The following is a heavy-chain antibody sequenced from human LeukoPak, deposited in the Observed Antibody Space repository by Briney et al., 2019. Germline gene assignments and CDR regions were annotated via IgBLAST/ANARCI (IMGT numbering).Heavy chain of an antibody. D-gene: IGHD3-3*01. V-gene: IGHV4-30-2*01. CDR2: IYHSGST. J-gene: IGHJ5*02. Sequence: SETLSLTCAVSGGSISSGGYSWSWIRQPPGKGLEWIGYIYHSGSTYYNPSLKSRVTISVDRSKNQFSLKLSSVTAADTAVYYCARADYDFWSGYFNWFDPWGQGSLVTVSS. CDR1: GGSISSGGYS. CDR3: ARADYDFWSGYFNWFDP.